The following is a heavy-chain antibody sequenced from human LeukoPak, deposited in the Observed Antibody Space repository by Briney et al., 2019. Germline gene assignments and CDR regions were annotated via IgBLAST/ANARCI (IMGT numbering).Heavy chain of an antibody. CDR3: ARVTPGTGSEYFQH. CDR2: INPNSGGT. D-gene: IGHD2-8*02. CDR1: GYTFTGYY. V-gene: IGHV1-2*02. Sequence: ASVKVSCKASGYTFTGYYMHWVRQAPGQGLEWMGWINPNSGGTNYAQKFQGRVTMTRDTSISTAYMELSRLRSDDTAVYYCARVTPGTGSEYFQHRGQGTLVTVSS. J-gene: IGHJ1*01.